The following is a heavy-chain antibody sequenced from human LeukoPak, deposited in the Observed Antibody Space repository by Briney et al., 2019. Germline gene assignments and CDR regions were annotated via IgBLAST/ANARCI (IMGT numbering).Heavy chain of an antibody. J-gene: IGHJ3*02. CDR1: GFILTSYT. V-gene: IGHV3-21*01. Sequence: AGGSLRLSCAASGFILTSYTVNWVRQAPGKGLEWVSSISSSSSYIYYADSVKGRFTISRDNAKNSLYLQMNSLRAEDTAVYYCARDWDAFDIWGQGTMVTVSS. CDR2: ISSSSSYI. CDR3: ARDWDAFDI.